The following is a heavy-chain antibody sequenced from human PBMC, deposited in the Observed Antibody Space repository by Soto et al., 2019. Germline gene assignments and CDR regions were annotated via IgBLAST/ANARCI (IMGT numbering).Heavy chain of an antibody. D-gene: IGHD3-9*01. CDR1: GYTFTSYG. Sequence: ASVKVSCKASGYTFTSYGISWVRQAPGQGLEWMGWISAYNGNTNYAQKLQGRVTMTTDTSTSTAYMELRSLRSDDTAVYYCARDHRWDDIFTQLTSYFDYWGQGTPVTVSS. CDR2: ISAYNGNT. CDR3: ARDHRWDDIFTQLTSYFDY. J-gene: IGHJ4*02. V-gene: IGHV1-18*01.